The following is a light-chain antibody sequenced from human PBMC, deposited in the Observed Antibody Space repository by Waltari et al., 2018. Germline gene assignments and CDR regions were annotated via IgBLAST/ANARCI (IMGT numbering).Light chain of an antibody. CDR3: QHYVRLPVT. CDR1: QSVSRT. Sequence: EIVLTQSPGTLSLSPGERATLSCRASQSVSRTLAWNQKKPGQAPRLLIYGASTRATGIPDRFSGSGSGTDFSLTISRLEPEDFAVYYCQHYVRLPVTFGQGTKVEIK. J-gene: IGKJ1*01. CDR2: GAS. V-gene: IGKV3-20*01.